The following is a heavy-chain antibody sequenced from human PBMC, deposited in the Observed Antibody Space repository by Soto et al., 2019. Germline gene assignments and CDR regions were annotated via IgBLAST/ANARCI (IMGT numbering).Heavy chain of an antibody. Sequence: VGSLRLSCAASGFSFSNYGMHWVRQAPGRGLEWLAFITYDGGNTDHADSVKGRVIVSRDNSKKTLYLKMNGLRPEDTAVYYCAKEGEDDGHSGPLGSWGQGTLVTVSS. J-gene: IGHJ5*02. CDR1: GFSFSNYG. CDR2: ITYDGGNT. V-gene: IGHV3-30*18. D-gene: IGHD3-16*01. CDR3: AKEGEDDGHSGPLGS.